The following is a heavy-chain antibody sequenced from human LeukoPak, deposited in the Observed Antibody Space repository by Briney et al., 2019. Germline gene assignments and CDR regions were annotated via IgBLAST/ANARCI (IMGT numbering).Heavy chain of an antibody. V-gene: IGHV3-49*04. CDR1: GFTFGDYA. Sequence: GGSLRLSCTTSGFTFGDYAMAWVRQAPGKGLEWVGFIRSEAYGGTAEYAASVKGRFTISRDDSKRIAYLQMSSLKTEDTAVYYCTKDQTPFYWGQGSLVTVSS. CDR3: TKDQTPFY. J-gene: IGHJ4*02. CDR2: IRSEAYGGTA.